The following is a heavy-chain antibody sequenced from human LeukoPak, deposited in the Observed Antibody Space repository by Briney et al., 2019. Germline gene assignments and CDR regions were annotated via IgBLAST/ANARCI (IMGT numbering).Heavy chain of an antibody. V-gene: IGHV3-33*01. D-gene: IGHD3-10*01. J-gene: IGHJ3*02. CDR1: GFTFSAYG. CDR3: ARDFGARPFDI. CDR2: IWRDGSNE. Sequence: GGSLRLSCAASGFTFSAYGMHWVHQAPGKGLEWVAVIWRDGSNENYPDSVKGRFTISRDNSKNTLFLQMNSLRTEDTAVYYCARDFGARPFDIWGQGTMVTVSS.